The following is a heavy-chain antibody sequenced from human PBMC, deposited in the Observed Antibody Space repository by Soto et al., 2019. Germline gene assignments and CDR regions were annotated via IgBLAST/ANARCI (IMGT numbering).Heavy chain of an antibody. D-gene: IGHD2-2*01. Sequence: GGSLRLSCAASGFTFSSSWMHWVRQAPGKGLEWVSRVSGGGSSTNYADSVKGRFTISRDNSKNTLYLQMNSLRAEDTSVYYCAKAYCSSTSCYFPSKWGQGTLVTSPQ. CDR3: AKAYCSSTSCYFPSK. J-gene: IGHJ4*02. V-gene: IGHV3-74*01. CDR1: GFTFSSSW. CDR2: VSGGGSST.